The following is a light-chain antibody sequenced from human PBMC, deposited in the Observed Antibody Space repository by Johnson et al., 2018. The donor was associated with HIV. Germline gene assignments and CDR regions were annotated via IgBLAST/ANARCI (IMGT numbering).Light chain of an antibody. CDR2: ENN. Sequence: QSLLTQPPSVSAAPGQKVTISCSGSSSNIGNNYVSWYQQVPGTAPKLLIYENNKRPSGIPDRFSGSKSGPSATLGIAGLQTGDEAAYYCGTWDNSLSTGGVFGTGTKVTVL. CDR1: SSNIGNNY. CDR3: GTWDNSLSTGGV. V-gene: IGLV1-51*02. J-gene: IGLJ1*01.